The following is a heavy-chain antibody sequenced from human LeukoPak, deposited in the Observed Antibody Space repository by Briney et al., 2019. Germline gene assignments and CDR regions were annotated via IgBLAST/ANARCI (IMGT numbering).Heavy chain of an antibody. V-gene: IGHV4-39*01. J-gene: IGHJ4*02. CDR1: GGSISSGSHH. CDR2: IYDSRTI. Sequence: SETLSLTCTVSGGSISSGSHHWGWFRQSPGKGLEWIGSIYDSRTIYYNPSLNSRVTISAVTSKNQFSLQLNSVTAADTAVYYCVRHDGRSGGTMGALDSWGQGSLVTVSS. CDR3: VRHDGRSGGTMGALDS. D-gene: IGHD4-23*01.